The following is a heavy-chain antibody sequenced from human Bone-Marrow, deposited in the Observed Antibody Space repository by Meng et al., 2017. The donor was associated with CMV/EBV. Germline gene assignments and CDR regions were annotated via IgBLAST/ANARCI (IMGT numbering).Heavy chain of an antibody. CDR2: IIPILGIA. V-gene: IGHV1-69*10. CDR3: TRDLSSTAGGSYYYGMDV. Sequence: SVKVSCKVSGGTFSSYAISWVRQAPGQGLEWMGGIIPILGIANYAQKFQGRVTITADKSTSTAYMELSSLRSEDTAVYYCTRDLSSTAGGSYYYGMDVWGQGTTVTVSS. CDR1: GGTFSSYA. D-gene: IGHD2-2*01. J-gene: IGHJ6*02.